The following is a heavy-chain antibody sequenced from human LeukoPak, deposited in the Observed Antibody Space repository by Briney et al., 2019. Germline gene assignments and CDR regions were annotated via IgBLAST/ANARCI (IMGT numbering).Heavy chain of an antibody. J-gene: IGHJ3*02. D-gene: IGHD5-24*01. V-gene: IGHV4-59*01. Sequence: SETLSLTCTVSGGSMSSYYWSWIPQPPGKGLEWIGYIYYSGSTSYNPSLRSRVTISVDTSKNQFSLKLYSVTAADTAVYYCTRAGKLQSIPSAFDIWGQGTMVTVSS. CDR2: IYYSGST. CDR3: TRAGKLQSIPSAFDI. CDR1: GGSMSSYY.